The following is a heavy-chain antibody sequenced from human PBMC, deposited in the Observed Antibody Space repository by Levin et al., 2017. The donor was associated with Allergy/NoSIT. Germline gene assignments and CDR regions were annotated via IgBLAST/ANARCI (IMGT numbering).Heavy chain of an antibody. J-gene: IGHJ4*02. Sequence: GGSLRLSCAASGFTLSGYAMNWVRQAPGKGLEWVSVVSGSDDTTYYSDSVKGRFTISRDNSKNTLYLQMNSLRAEDTAIYYCAKDLSGSYDYWGQGTMVTVSS. CDR1: GFTLSGYA. D-gene: IGHD1-26*01. V-gene: IGHV3-23*01. CDR2: VSGSDDTT. CDR3: AKDLSGSYDY.